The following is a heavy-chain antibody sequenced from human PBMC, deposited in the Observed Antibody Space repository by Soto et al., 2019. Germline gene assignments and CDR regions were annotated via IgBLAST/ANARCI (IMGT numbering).Heavy chain of an antibody. V-gene: IGHV1-18*01. CDR3: AIDSRPYIHTLTAYSYYGMDV. CDR2: VSAYNSNT. CDR1: GYTFTSYG. Sequence: QVQLVQSGVEVKKPGASVKVSCKSSGYTFTSYGFSWVRQAPGQGLEWMGWVSAYNSNTNYAQNLQGRVTMTTITSTSTAYMEVRSLRSHDTAVYYGAIDSRPYIHTLTAYSYYGMDVWGQRTTVTVSS. D-gene: IGHD2-2*01. J-gene: IGHJ6*02.